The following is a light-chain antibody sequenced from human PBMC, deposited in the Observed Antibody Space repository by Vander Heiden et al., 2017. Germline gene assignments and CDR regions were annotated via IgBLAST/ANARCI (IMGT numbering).Light chain of an antibody. Sequence: SGLTQPALVSASLAQSFTISCTGTSRNIGSYKFVSWYQRHPGTAPRLIIFEVTKRPSGVSNRFSGSKSGNTASLTISGLQAEDEADYFCCSYAGSGTVVFGGGTKTTVL. V-gene: IGLV2-23*02. CDR3: CSYAGSGTVV. CDR2: EVT. J-gene: IGLJ2*01. CDR1: SRNIGSYKF.